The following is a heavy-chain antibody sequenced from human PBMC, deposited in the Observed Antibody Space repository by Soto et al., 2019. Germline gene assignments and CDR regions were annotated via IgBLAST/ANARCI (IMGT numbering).Heavy chain of an antibody. Sequence: ASVKVSCKASGYTFTGYYMHWVRQAPGQGLEWMGWINPNSGGTNYAQKFQGRVTMTRDTSISTAYMELSRLRSDDTAVYYCARPILGATSADFDYWGQGTLVTVS. CDR2: INPNSGGT. CDR3: ARPILGATSADFDY. V-gene: IGHV1-2*02. J-gene: IGHJ4*02. D-gene: IGHD1-26*01. CDR1: GYTFTGYY.